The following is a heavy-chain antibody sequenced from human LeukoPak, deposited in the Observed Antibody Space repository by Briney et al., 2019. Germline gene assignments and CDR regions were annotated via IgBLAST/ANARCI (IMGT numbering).Heavy chain of an antibody. Sequence: GRSLRLSCAASGFTFDDYAMHWVRQAPGKGPEWVSGISWNSGSIGYADSVKGRFTISRDNSKNTLYLQMNSLRAEDTAVYYCARDTPYSSGWYVDNWGQGTLVTVSS. CDR3: ARDTPYSSGWYVDN. J-gene: IGHJ4*02. D-gene: IGHD6-19*01. CDR1: GFTFDDYA. V-gene: IGHV3-9*01. CDR2: ISWNSGSI.